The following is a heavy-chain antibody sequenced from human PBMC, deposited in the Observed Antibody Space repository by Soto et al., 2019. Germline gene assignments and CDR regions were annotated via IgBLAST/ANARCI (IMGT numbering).Heavy chain of an antibody. CDR2: IYPGDSDT. V-gene: IGHV5-51*01. CDR1: GYSFTSYW. J-gene: IGHJ6*02. Sequence: GESLKISCKGSGYSFTSYWIGWVRQMPGKGLEWMGIIYPGDSDTRYSPSFQGQVTISADKSISTAYLQWSSLKASDTAMYYCARQTEVAGTQYYYYGMDVWGHGTPVTVSS. D-gene: IGHD6-19*01. CDR3: ARQTEVAGTQYYYYGMDV.